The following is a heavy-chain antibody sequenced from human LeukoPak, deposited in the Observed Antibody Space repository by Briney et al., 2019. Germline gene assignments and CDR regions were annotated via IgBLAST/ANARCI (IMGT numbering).Heavy chain of an antibody. CDR3: ARALRTHYYGSGSTLPF. D-gene: IGHD3-10*01. CDR1: GFTVSSNY. J-gene: IGHJ4*02. CDR2: IYSDGGT. V-gene: IGHV3-53*01. Sequence: PGGSLRLSCAVSGFTVSSNYMNWVRQAPGKGLEWVSLIYSDGGTYYANSVKGRFTISRDKFKNMLYLEMDSLRAEDTAVYYCARALRTHYYGSGSTLPFWGQGTLVTVSS.